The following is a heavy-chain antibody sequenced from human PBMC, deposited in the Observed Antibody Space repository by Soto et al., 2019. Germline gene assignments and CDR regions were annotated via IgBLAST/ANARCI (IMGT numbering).Heavy chain of an antibody. CDR2: INHDGSDK. CDR1: GFTFNSYW. J-gene: IGHJ4*02. D-gene: IGHD6-19*01. CDR3: TTLSWDASDWH. V-gene: IGHV3-7*03. Sequence: EVQVMESGGGFVQPGGSLRLSCVTSGFTFNSYWMSWVRQTPGQGLECVARINHDGSDKNYVDSVKGRFTISRDNAKNSLFLHMNSLRADDTDVYYCTTLSWDASDWHWGLGALVTVSS.